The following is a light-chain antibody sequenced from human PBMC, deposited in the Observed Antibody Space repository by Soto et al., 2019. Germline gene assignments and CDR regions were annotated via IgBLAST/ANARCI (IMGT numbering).Light chain of an antibody. CDR3: QQYYSTPPT. CDR2: WAS. CDR1: QSVLYSSNNKNY. J-gene: IGKJ4*01. Sequence: DIVMTQSPDSLAVSLGERATINCKSSQSVLYSSNNKNYLAWYQQKPGQPPKLLIYWASTRESGVPDRFSGSGSGTDLPLTISSLQAEDVAVYYCQQYYSTPPTFGGGTKVEIK. V-gene: IGKV4-1*01.